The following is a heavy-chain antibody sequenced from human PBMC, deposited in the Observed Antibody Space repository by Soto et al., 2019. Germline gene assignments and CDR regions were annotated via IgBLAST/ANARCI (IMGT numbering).Heavy chain of an antibody. D-gene: IGHD3-10*01. CDR2: IYWDDDK. CDR1: GVSLSTSGMG. V-gene: IGHV2-5*02. CDR3: AHTHYGSGRQTFDY. J-gene: IGHJ4*03. Sequence: QITLKESGPTLVKPTRTLPLTCTFSGVSLSTSGMGVGWIRQPPGQALEWHALIYWDDDKRYSPSLKSRLTIAKETSKNRVVPTMTTTDPVDAAKYYCAHTHYGSGRQTFDYWGQGTLVTVSS.